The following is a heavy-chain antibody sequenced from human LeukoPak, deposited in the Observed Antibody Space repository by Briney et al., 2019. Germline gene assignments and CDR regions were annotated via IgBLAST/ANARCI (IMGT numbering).Heavy chain of an antibody. CDR2: IYASGST. D-gene: IGHD2-21*02. CDR1: GGSISNYY. CDR3: ASHGDVFDAFDI. J-gene: IGHJ3*02. V-gene: IGHV4-4*09. Sequence: SETLSLTCTVSGGSISNYYWSWIRQPPGKGLEWIGYIYASGSTNYNPSLKSRVTISADTSKSHFSLRLNSVTAADTAVYYCASHGDVFDAFDIWGQGTMVTVSS.